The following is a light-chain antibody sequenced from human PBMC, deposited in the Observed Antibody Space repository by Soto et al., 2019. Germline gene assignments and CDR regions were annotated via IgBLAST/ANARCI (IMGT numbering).Light chain of an antibody. CDR2: AAS. V-gene: IGKV1-12*01. J-gene: IGKJ5*01. Sequence: DIQMTQSPSSVSASVGDRVTLTCRASQDVSSWLAWYQQKPGKAPKILIYAASSLQSGVPSRFSGSGSGTHFTLTISSLQPEDFATYYCQQANSFPITFGQGTRLEIK. CDR1: QDVSSW. CDR3: QQANSFPIT.